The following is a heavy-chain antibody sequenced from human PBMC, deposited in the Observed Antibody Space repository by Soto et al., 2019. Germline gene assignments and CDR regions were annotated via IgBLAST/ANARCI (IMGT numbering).Heavy chain of an antibody. V-gene: IGHV4-30-4*01. J-gene: IGHJ4*02. CDR2: ISNSGST. CDR1: GGSVTSDEDY. CDR3: ARSIYDFWSGYYPWYYFDY. D-gene: IGHD3-3*01. Sequence: ASETLSLTCTVSGGSVTSDEDYWSWIRQSPGKGLEWIGYISNSGSTGYNPSLKTRLSMSVDRSKNQFTLRLTSVTAADTAVYYCARSIYDFWSGYYPWYYFDYWGQGTLVTVSS.